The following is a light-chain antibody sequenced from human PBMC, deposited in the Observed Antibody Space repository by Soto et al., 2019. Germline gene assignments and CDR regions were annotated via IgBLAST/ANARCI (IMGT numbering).Light chain of an antibody. CDR1: QSVRSY. J-gene: IGKJ2*01. Sequence: EIVLTQAPDTLSLSPGERATLSCRASQSVRSYLAWYQQKPGQAPRLLIYDTSKRATGIPARFSGSGYGTDFTLPFSSHEPDDFSVYNCQQLSIWPPNNFGQGTNLQ. V-gene: IGKV3-11*01. CDR3: QQLSIWPPNN. CDR2: DTS.